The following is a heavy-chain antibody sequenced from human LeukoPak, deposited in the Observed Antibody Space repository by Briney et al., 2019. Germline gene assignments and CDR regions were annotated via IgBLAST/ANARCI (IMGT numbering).Heavy chain of an antibody. CDR1: GGTFSNYA. CDR3: ARRSD. V-gene: IGHV1-69*13. Sequence: SVKVSCRASGGTFSNYAIFWVRQAPGQGLEWMGGVIPIVGTANYAQRFQGRVTITADESTYTVYMELSSLRSEDTAVYYCARRSDWGQGTLVTVSS. J-gene: IGHJ4*02. CDR2: VIPIVGTA.